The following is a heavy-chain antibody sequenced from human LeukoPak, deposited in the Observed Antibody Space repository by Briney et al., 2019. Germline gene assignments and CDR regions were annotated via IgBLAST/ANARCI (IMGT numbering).Heavy chain of an antibody. D-gene: IGHD3-22*01. J-gene: IGHJ4*02. CDR3: ARDGYYYDSSGYYF. Sequence: PSETLSLTCTVSGGSISGYYWSWIRQPAGKGLEWIGRIYTTGITNYNPSLKSRVTMSVDTSKNQFSLKLTSVTAADTAVYYCARDGYYYDSSGYYFWGQGTLVTVSS. V-gene: IGHV4-4*07. CDR1: GGSISGYY. CDR2: IYTTGIT.